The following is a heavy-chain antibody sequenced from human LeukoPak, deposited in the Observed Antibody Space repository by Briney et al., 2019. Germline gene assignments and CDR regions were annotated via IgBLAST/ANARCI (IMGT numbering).Heavy chain of an antibody. CDR2: INPNSGGT. J-gene: IGHJ4*02. D-gene: IGHD3-22*01. CDR3: ARVSVLQTYYYDSSGYYYFDY. CDR1: GYTFTGYY. V-gene: IGHV1-2*02. Sequence: ASVKVSCKASGYTFTGYYIHWVRQAPGQGLEWMGWINPNSGGTNYAQKFQGRVTMTRDTSISTAYMELSRLRSDDTAVYYCARVSVLQTYYYDSSGYYYFDYWGQGTLVTVSS.